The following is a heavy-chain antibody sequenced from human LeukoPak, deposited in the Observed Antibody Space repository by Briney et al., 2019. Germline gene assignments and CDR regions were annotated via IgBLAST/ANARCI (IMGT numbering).Heavy chain of an antibody. D-gene: IGHD1-1*01. J-gene: IGHJ3*01. CDR1: GHTLTELD. CDR3: ATNGLRGENLQPEDTFDV. Sequence: GASVKVSCKVSGHTLTELDIHWVRQAPGKGLEWVGGFDPENVNIGYAQNFQGRVTMTEDTSTDTAYMELSSLRSGDTAVYYCATNGLRGENLQPEDTFDVWGQGTMVTVSA. CDR2: FDPENVNI. V-gene: IGHV1-24*01.